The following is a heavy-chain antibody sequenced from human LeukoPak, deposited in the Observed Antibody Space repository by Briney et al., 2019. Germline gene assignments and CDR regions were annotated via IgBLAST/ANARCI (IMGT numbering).Heavy chain of an antibody. CDR2: IIPIFGTA. CDR3: ARADCSSTSCPFDY. J-gene: IGHJ4*02. D-gene: IGHD2-2*01. V-gene: IGHV1-69*06. Sequence: SVKVSCKASGGTFSSYAISWVRQAPGKGLEWMGGIIPIFGTANYAQKFQGRVTITADKSTSTAYMELSSLRSEDTAVYYCARADCSSTSCPFDYWGQGTLVTVSS. CDR1: GGTFSSYA.